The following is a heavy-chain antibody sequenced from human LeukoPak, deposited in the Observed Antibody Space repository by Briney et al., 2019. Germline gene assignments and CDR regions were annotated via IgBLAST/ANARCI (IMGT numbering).Heavy chain of an antibody. J-gene: IGHJ4*02. CDR2: ISGSGGST. V-gene: IGHV3-23*01. Sequence: PGGSLRLSCAASGFTFSSYAMSWVRQAPGKGLEWVSAISGSGGSTYYADSVKGRFTISRDNSKNTLYLQMNSLRAEDTAVYYCAKSRAGRGVVVVPHEDYWGQGTLVTVSS. D-gene: IGHD3-22*01. CDR1: GFTFSSYA. CDR3: AKSRAGRGVVVVPHEDY.